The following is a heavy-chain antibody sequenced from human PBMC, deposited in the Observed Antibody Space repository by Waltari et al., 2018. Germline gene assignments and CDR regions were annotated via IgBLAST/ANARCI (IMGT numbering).Heavy chain of an antibody. Sequence: VQLLESGGGLVQPGGSLRLSCAASGFTFSSYAMSWVRQAPGKGLEWIGSIYYSGSTYYNPSLKSRVTISVDTSKNQFSLKLSSVTAADTAVYYCARMDYDILTGYYFDYWGQGTLVTVSS. V-gene: IGHV4-38-2*01. CDR2: IYYSGST. CDR3: ARMDYDILTGYYFDY. J-gene: IGHJ4*02. D-gene: IGHD3-9*01. CDR1: GFTFSSYA.